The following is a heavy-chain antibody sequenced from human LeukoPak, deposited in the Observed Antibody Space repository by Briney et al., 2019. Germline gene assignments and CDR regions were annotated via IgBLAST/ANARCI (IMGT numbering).Heavy chain of an antibody. CDR2: IYYSGST. CDR3: ARVGYFGSGNYYDDRGAFDY. Sequence: PSETLSLTCTVSGGSISSYYWSWIRQPPGKGLEWIGYIYYSGSTNYNPSLKSRVTISVDTSKNQFSLKLSSVTAADTAVYYCARVGYFGSGNYYDDRGAFDYWGQGTLVTVSS. J-gene: IGHJ4*02. CDR1: GGSISSYY. D-gene: IGHD3-10*01. V-gene: IGHV4-59*01.